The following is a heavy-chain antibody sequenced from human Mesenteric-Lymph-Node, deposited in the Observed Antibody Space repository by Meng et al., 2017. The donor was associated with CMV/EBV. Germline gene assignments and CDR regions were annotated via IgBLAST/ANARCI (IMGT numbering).Heavy chain of an antibody. CDR3: ARDRDSGGYYYAY. CDR2: ISYDGSNK. V-gene: IGHV3-30*03. J-gene: IGHJ4*02. D-gene: IGHD3-22*01. Sequence: GESLKISRAASGFTFDDYGMSWVRQAPGKGLEWVAFISYDGSNKFYADSVKGRFTISRDNSKNTLYLQMNSLKPEDTAVYYCARDRDSGGYYYAYWGQGTLVTVSS. CDR1: GFTFDDYG.